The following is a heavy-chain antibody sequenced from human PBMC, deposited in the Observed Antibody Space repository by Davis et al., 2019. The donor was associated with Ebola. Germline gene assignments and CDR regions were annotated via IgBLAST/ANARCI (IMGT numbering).Heavy chain of an antibody. J-gene: IGHJ4*02. CDR1: GFTFSSYG. CDR2: ISYDGSSE. CDR3: AQQLGDYGGNALRY. Sequence: GESLKISCAASGFTFSSYGMHWVRQAPGKGLEWVAVISYDGSSEYYADSVKGRFTISRDDAKKSLYLQMDSLRAEDTAVYYCAQQLGDYGGNALRYWGQGTLVTVSS. D-gene: IGHD4-23*01. V-gene: IGHV3-30*03.